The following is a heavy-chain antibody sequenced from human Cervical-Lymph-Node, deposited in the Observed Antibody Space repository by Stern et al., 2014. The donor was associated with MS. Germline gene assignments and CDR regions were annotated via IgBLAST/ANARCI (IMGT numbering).Heavy chain of an antibody. Sequence: QVQLVQSGPGLLKPSETLSLTCTVSGDSIRNYFWTWIRQPPGRALEWIGYIYYSGSANYNPSLKSRLTLSVDTSNKQISLKLSPVTAADTAVYYCARKADWRDYFDYWGQGTLVTVSS. V-gene: IGHV4-59*08. J-gene: IGHJ4*02. CDR3: ARKADWRDYFDY. CDR1: GDSIRNYF. D-gene: IGHD3-9*01. CDR2: IYYSGSA.